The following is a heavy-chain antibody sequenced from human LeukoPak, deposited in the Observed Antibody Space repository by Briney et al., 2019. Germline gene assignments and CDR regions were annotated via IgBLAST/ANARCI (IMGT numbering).Heavy chain of an antibody. J-gene: IGHJ3*02. CDR3: ARDNPVPNDAFDI. CDR1: GGSISSGSYY. D-gene: IGHD1-1*01. V-gene: IGHV4-61*02. Sequence: KTSQTLSLTCTVSGGSISSGSYYWSWIRQPAGKGLEWIGRIYTSGSTNYNPSLKSRVTMSVDTSKNQFFLKLSSVTAADTAVYYCARDNPVPNDAFDIWGQGTMVTVSS. CDR2: IYTSGST.